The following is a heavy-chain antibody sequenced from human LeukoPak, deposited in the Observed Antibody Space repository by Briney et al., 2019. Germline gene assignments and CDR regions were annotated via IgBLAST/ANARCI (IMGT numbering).Heavy chain of an antibody. CDR1: AFTSSSYA. V-gene: IGHV3-23*01. J-gene: IGHJ4*02. CDR2: ISGSGGSI. Sequence: GGSLRLSCALSAFTSSSYAMRWVRHAPGEGLEWVSAISGSGGSIYYTDSVKGGFTISRDNSKKTLHLQMNTLRDEDTAVYYCAKDRWAGLIVVVPAAIVDYWGQGTLVTVSS. CDR3: AKDRWAGLIVVVPAAIVDY. D-gene: IGHD2-2*02.